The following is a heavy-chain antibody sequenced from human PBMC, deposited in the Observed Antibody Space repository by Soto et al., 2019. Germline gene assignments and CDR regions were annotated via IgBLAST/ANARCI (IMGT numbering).Heavy chain of an antibody. Sequence: GESLKISCKCSGYSFTSYWISWVRQMPGKGLEWMGRIDPSDSYANYSPSFQGHVTISADKSISTAYLQWSSLKASDTAMYYCATTNSSSWYFNYYYYGMDVWGQGTTVTVSS. CDR3: ATTNSSSWYFNYYYYGMDV. CDR1: GYSFTSYW. CDR2: IDPSDSYA. D-gene: IGHD6-13*01. V-gene: IGHV5-10-1*01. J-gene: IGHJ6*02.